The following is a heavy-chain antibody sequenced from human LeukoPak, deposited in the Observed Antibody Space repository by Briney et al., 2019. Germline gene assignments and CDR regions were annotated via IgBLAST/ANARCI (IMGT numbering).Heavy chain of an antibody. J-gene: IGHJ4*02. V-gene: IGHV4-61*01. CDR3: ATYYVGVGGRSH. CDR2: DGHT. D-gene: IGHD3-10*02. Sequence: SGTLSLTCTVSGGSVSSGYFHWSWIRQAPGKGLEWIGHDGHTNYNPSLRSRVTISIDTSSNQFSLRLNSVTAADTGVYYCATYYVGVGGRSHWGPGTLVTVSS. CDR1: GGSVSSGYFH.